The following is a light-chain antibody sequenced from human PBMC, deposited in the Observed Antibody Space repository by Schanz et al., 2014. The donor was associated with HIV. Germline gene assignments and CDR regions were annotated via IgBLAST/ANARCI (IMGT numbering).Light chain of an antibody. CDR2: DAS. V-gene: IGKV1-33*01. CDR3: QHFDSLPIT. Sequence: DIQMTQSPSSLSASVGDRVTITCRASQSISNYLNWYQQKPGKAPKLLIYDASNLETGVPSRFSGGGSGTDFTFTITSLQPEDYATYFCQHFDSLPITFGQGTRLEIK. CDR1: QSISNY. J-gene: IGKJ5*01.